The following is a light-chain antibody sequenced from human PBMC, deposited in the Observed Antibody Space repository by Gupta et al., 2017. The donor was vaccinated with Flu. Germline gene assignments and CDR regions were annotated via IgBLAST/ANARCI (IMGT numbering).Light chain of an antibody. V-gene: IGKV2-28*01. CDR1: QSLQHSNGYNY. CDR3: MQALQTIT. J-gene: IGKJ5*01. CDR2: LGS. Sequence: DIVMTQSPLSLPVTPGEPASISCRSSQSLQHSNGYNYLDWYVQKPGQSPQLLIYLGSNRASGVTVRFSGSGSGTDFTLKSSRGEAEDGGVYYCMQALQTITFGQGTRLEIK.